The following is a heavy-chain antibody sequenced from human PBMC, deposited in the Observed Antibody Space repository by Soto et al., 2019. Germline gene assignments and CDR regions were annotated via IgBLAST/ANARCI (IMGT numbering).Heavy chain of an antibody. CDR3: AREGLCSSGSCALYSHDFFGMDV. D-gene: IGHD2-15*01. V-gene: IGHV1-18*01. Sequence: ASVKVSCKASGYTFSRYGISWVRQAPGQGLEWMGWISAYNENTKYAQKFQGRVTMTTDTSTSTAYMELGSLTSEDTAMYYCAREGLCSSGSCALYSHDFFGMDVWGQGTTVTVSS. J-gene: IGHJ6*02. CDR1: GYTFSRYG. CDR2: ISAYNENT.